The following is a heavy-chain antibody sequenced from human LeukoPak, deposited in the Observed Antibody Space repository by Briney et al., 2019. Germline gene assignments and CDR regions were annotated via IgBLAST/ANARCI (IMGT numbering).Heavy chain of an antibody. V-gene: IGHV3-21*01. Sequence: GGSLRLSCAGSGFTFSSYSMNWVRQAPGKGLEWVSSISSSSSYIYYADSVKGRFTISRDNAKNSLYLQMNSLRAEDTAVYYCASSDLADYYYYGMDVWGQGTTVTVSS. J-gene: IGHJ6*02. CDR3: ASSDLADYYYYGMDV. CDR1: GFTFSSYS. D-gene: IGHD2-21*02. CDR2: ISSSSSYI.